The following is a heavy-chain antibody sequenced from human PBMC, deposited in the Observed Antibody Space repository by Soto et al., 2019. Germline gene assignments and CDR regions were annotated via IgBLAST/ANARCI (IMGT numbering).Heavy chain of an antibody. J-gene: IGHJ6*03. V-gene: IGHV3-66*01. CDR2: IYSGGST. Sequence: PGGSLRLSCAASGFTVSSNYMSWVRQAPGKGLEWVSVIYSGGSTYYADSVKGRFTISRDNSKNTLYLQMNSLRAEDTAVYYCARVPLMRTYYGMDYYYYMDVWGKGTTVTVSS. CDR3: ARVPLMRTYYGMDYYYYMDV. D-gene: IGHD3-10*01. CDR1: GFTVSSNY.